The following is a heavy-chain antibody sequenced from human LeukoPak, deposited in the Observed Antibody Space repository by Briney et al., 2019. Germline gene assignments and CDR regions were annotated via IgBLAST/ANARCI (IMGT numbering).Heavy chain of an antibody. CDR2: IKQDGSEK. CDR1: GFTFDDYA. CDR3: AREYYDFWSGYYYYYMDV. Sequence: PGGSLRLSCAASGFTFDDYAMHWVRQAPGKGLEWVAYIKQDGSEKYYVDSVKGRFTVSRDNAKNSLYLQMNSLRAEDTAVYYCAREYYDFWSGYYYYYMDVWGKGTTLTVSS. J-gene: IGHJ6*03. D-gene: IGHD3-3*01. V-gene: IGHV3-7*01.